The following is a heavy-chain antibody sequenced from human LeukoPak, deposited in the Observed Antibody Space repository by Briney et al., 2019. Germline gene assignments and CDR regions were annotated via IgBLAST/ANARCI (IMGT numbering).Heavy chain of an antibody. CDR3: ARDLGQYYDTSDNWFDP. Sequence: PGGSLRLSCAASGFTFSSYSMNWVRQAPGKVLEWVSSISSSSSYIYYADSVKGRFTISRDNAKNTLNLQMNSLRAEDTAVYYCARDLGQYYDTSDNWFDPWGQGTLVTVSS. D-gene: IGHD3-22*01. CDR2: ISSSSSYI. CDR1: GFTFSSYS. V-gene: IGHV3-21*01. J-gene: IGHJ5*02.